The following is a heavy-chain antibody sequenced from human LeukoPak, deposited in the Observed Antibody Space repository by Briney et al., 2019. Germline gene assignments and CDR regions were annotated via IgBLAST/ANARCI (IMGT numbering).Heavy chain of an antibody. Sequence: PSETLSLTCTVSGGSISSYYWSWIRQPPGKGLEWIGYIYYSGSANYNPSLKSRVTISVDTSKNQFSLKLSSVPAADTAVYYCARVSGDYDFWSGYYQGNWFDPWGQGTLVTVSS. CDR3: ARVSGDYDFWSGYYQGNWFDP. J-gene: IGHJ5*02. V-gene: IGHV4-59*01. CDR2: IYYSGSA. D-gene: IGHD3-3*01. CDR1: GGSISSYY.